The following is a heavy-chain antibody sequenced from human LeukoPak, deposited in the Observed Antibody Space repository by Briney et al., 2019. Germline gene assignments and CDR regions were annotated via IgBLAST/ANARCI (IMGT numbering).Heavy chain of an antibody. Sequence: GGSLRLSCAAPGFPFRSHWMHWVRQAPGKGLVWVSHNRTEGTTTNYADSVKGRFTISRDNAKDTVYLQVNSLRAEDTAIYYCARSLGYSSGGWGQGTLVTVSS. CDR2: NRTEGTTT. CDR1: GFPFRSHW. J-gene: IGHJ4*02. CDR3: ARSLGYSSGG. D-gene: IGHD2-15*01. V-gene: IGHV3-74*01.